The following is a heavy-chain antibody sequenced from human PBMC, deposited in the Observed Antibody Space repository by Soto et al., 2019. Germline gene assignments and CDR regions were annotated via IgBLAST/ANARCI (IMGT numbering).Heavy chain of an antibody. CDR3: ARINKGYGTDS. CDR1: GGSISSSSYY. D-gene: IGHD5-18*01. CDR2: IDYTGNT. Sequence: ETLSLTCTVSGGSISSSSYYWGCIRQPPGKGLEWIASIDYTGNTFYNPSLTSRVTISVDTSKNQFSLKVTSVTAADTAVYYCARINKGYGTDSWGQGTLVTVSS. V-gene: IGHV4-39*01. J-gene: IGHJ4*02.